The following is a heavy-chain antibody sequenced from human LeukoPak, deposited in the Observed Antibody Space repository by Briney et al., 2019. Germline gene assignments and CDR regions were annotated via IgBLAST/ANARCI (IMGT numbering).Heavy chain of an antibody. D-gene: IGHD2-15*01. CDR1: GYIFTSYY. Sequence: ASVKVSCKASGYIFTSYYMHWVRQAPGQGLEWMGIINPSGGSTSYAQKFQGRVTMTRDTSTSTVYMELSSLRSEDTAVYYCARFSVAATDFDYWGQGTLVTVSS. J-gene: IGHJ4*02. CDR2: INPSGGST. CDR3: ARFSVAATDFDY. V-gene: IGHV1-46*01.